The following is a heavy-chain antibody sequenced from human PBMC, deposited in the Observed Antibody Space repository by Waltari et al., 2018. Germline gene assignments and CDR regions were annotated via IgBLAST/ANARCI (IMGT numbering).Heavy chain of an antibody. CDR3: TRDMSRALRAFDF. CDR2: IGSKGNGEPI. J-gene: IGHJ3*01. CDR1: GFMFGDYP. V-gene: IGHV3-49*04. D-gene: IGHD3-10*01. Sequence: EVKLVESGGALVQPGRSLRLSCTTSGFMFGDYPMAWVRRAPGKGLEGVSFIGSKGNGEPITYAASVRGRFTISRDDSKGIAYLQMNSLKTEDTAVYYCTRDMSRALRAFDFWGQGTMVTVSS.